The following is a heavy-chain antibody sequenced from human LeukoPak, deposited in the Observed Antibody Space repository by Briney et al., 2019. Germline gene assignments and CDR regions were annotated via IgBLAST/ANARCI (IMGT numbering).Heavy chain of an antibody. CDR3: ARDRYLLGGYYDSSGYGSLVAY. CDR2: ISSSSSTI. V-gene: IGHV3-48*01. D-gene: IGHD3-22*01. Sequence: GGSLRLSCAASGFTFSSYAMSWVRQAPGKGLEWVSYISSSSSTIYYADSVKGRFTISRDNAKNSLYLQMNSLRAEDTAVYYCARDRYLLGGYYDSSGYGSLVAYWGQGTLVTVSS. J-gene: IGHJ4*02. CDR1: GFTFSSYA.